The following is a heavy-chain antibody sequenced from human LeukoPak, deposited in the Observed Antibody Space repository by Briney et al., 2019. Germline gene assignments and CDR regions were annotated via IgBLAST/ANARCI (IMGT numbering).Heavy chain of an antibody. D-gene: IGHD4-11*01. V-gene: IGHV1-69*01. CDR1: GGTFSSYA. CDR2: IIAIFGTA. CDR3: ASCDCYSNYLFWYFDY. J-gene: IGHJ4*02. Sequence: AASVKVSCKASGGTFSSYAISWVRQAPGQGLEWMGGIIAIFGTANYAQKFQGRVTITADESTSPAYMELSSLRSEDPAVYYCASCDCYSNYLFWYFDYWGQGALVTVSS.